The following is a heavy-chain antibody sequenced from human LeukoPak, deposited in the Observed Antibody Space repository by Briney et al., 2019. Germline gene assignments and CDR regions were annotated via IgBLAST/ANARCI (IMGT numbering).Heavy chain of an antibody. V-gene: IGHV1-18*01. CDR2: ISGYNGDT. D-gene: IGHD6-19*01. Sequence: ASVKVSCKSSGYSFTSFGVSWVRQAPGQGLEWMGWISGYNGDTIFAQKLQGRVALTTDTSTSTSYLELRGLRSDDTAVYYCAREQKVGLTHSSGWLDYWGQGTLVTVSS. J-gene: IGHJ4*02. CDR1: GYSFTSFG. CDR3: AREQKVGLTHSSGWLDY.